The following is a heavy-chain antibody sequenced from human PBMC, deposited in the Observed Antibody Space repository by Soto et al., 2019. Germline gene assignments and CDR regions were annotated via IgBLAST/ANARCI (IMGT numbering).Heavy chain of an antibody. J-gene: IGHJ6*02. D-gene: IGHD6-19*01. CDR2: ISAYNGNT. V-gene: IGHV1-18*04. CDR1: GYTFTSYG. Sequence: QIQLVQSGAEVKKPGASVKVSCKASGYTFTSYGISWVRQAPGQGLEWMGWISAYNGNTNYAQKLQGRVTMTTDTSTSTAYMELRSLRSDDTAVYYCASSSIPGGYYYGMDVWGQGTTVTVSS. CDR3: ASSSIPGGYYYGMDV.